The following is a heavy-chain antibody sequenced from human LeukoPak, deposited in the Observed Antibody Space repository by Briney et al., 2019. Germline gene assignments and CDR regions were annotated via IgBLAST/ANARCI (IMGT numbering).Heavy chain of an antibody. V-gene: IGHV1-2*02. J-gene: IGHJ4*02. CDR1: GYTFTGYY. D-gene: IGHD6-19*01. Sequence: ASVKVSCKTSGYTFTGYYIHWVRQAPGQGLEWMGWINPYNGGTIYAQKFQGRVTMARDTSTSTAYMELSRLRSDDTAVYYCARDRGSGLLNFFDYWGQGTLVTVSS. CDR2: INPYNGGT. CDR3: ARDRGSGLLNFFDY.